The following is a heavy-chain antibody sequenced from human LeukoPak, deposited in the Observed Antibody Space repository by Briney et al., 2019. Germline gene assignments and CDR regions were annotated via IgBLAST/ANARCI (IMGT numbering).Heavy chain of an antibody. CDR2: IYYSGGT. V-gene: IGHV4-59*12. J-gene: IGHJ4*02. CDR1: GDSISSYY. CDR3: ARGRRSYDY. Sequence: PSETLSLTCTVSGDSISSYYWSWIRQPPGKGLEWIGYIYYSGGTDYNPSLKSRVTISVDTSKNQFSLKLRSVTAADTAVYYCARGRRSYDYWGQGTLVTVSS.